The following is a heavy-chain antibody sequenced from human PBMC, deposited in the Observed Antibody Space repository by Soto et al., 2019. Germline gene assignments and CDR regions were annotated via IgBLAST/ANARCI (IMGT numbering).Heavy chain of an antibody. J-gene: IGHJ4*02. CDR1: GGSISSGGYY. CDR3: ARERGYSETDY. V-gene: IGHV4-31*03. CDR2: IYYSGST. D-gene: IGHD5-18*01. Sequence: QVQLQESGPGLVKPSQTLSLTCTVSGGSISSGGYYWSWIRHHPGKGVEWIGYIYYSGSTYYNPSLKSRLTISVDTSKNQFSLNLSSVTAADTAVYYCARERGYSETDYWGQGTLVTVSS.